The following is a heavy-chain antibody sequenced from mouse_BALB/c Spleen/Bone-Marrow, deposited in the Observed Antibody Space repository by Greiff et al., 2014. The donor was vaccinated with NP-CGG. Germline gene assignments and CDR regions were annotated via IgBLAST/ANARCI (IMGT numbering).Heavy chain of an antibody. J-gene: IGHJ4*01. Sequence: EVKLVESGGGLVKPGGPLKLSCTASGFIFSDYYMYWVRQTPEKRLEWVAAISDGGSYTYYPDSVKGRFTISRDNAKNNLYLQMSSLKSEDTAMYYCARSGEKYGAMDYWGQGTSVTVSS. D-gene: IGHD1-1*02. CDR2: ISDGGSYT. CDR3: ARSGEKYGAMDY. V-gene: IGHV5-4*02. CDR1: GFIFSDYY.